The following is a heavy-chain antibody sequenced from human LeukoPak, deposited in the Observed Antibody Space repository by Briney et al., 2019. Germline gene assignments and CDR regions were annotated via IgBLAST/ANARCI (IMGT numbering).Heavy chain of an antibody. CDR1: GFTFSSYW. CDR2: INVDGSTK. D-gene: IGHD1-26*01. CDR3: ARDLGGDAYEI. Sequence: GGSLRLSCAASGFTFSSYWMSWVRQAPGKGLEWVATINVDGSTKYLLDSVRGRFTISRDNAENSLYLQMNSLRADDTAVYYCARDLGGDAYEIWGQGTMVIVSS. V-gene: IGHV3-7*04. J-gene: IGHJ3*02.